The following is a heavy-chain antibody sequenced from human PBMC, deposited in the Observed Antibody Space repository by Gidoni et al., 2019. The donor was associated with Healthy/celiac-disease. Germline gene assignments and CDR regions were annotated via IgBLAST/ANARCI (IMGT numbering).Heavy chain of an antibody. D-gene: IGHD3-10*02. V-gene: IGHV4-59*08. CDR3: ASMLRPYYYYGMDV. J-gene: IGHJ6*02. CDR1: GGSISSYY. Sequence: QVQLQESGPGLVKPSETLSLTCTVSGGSISSYYWSWIRQPPGKGLEWIGYIYYSGSTNYNPSLKSRVPISVDTSKTQFSLKLSSVTAADTAVYYCASMLRPYYYYGMDVWGQGTTVTVSS. CDR2: IYYSGST.